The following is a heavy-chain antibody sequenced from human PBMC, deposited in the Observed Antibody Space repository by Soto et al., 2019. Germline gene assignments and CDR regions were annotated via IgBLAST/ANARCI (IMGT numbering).Heavy chain of an antibody. CDR2: IYYSGST. CDR3: ARAEAGAPFQFDY. Sequence: QVQLQESGPGLVKPSQTLSLTCTVSGVSISSGGYYWSWIRQHPGKGLEWIGYIYYSGSTYYNPSLKSRVTISVDTSKNQFSLKLSSVTAADTAVYYCARAEAGAPFQFDYWGQGTLVTVSS. D-gene: IGHD3-10*01. J-gene: IGHJ4*02. CDR1: GVSISSGGYY. V-gene: IGHV4-31*03.